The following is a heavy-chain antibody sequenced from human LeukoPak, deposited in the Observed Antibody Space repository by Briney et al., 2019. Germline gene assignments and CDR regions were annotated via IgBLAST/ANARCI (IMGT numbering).Heavy chain of an antibody. J-gene: IGHJ4*02. Sequence: PSETLSLTCTVSGGSISSYYWSWIRQPPGKGLEWIGYIYYSGSTNYNPSLKSRVTISVDTSKNQFSLKLSSVTAADTAVYYCAGSGSYLYYFDYWGQGTLVTVSS. CDR1: GGSISSYY. CDR2: IYYSGST. V-gene: IGHV4-59*08. D-gene: IGHD1-26*01. CDR3: AGSGSYLYYFDY.